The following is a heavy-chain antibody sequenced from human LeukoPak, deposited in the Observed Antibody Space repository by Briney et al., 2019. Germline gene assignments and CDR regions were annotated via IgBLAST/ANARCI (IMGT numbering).Heavy chain of an antibody. V-gene: IGHV3-30*02. CDR3: ARGQLVDS. CDR2: IGYDGNNI. J-gene: IGHJ5*01. CDR1: GFTFSSYG. Sequence: PGGSLRLSCAASGFTFSSYGMHWVRQAPGKGLEWVAFIGYDGNNIYYADSVQGRFTISRDNSRNTLYLQMKSLRPEDTAMYYCARGQLVDSWGQGTLVTVSS. D-gene: IGHD6-6*01.